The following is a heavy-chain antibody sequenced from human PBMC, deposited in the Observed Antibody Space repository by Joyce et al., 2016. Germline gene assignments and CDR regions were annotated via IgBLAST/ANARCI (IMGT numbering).Heavy chain of an antibody. Sequence: QVQLQESGPGLVKPSQTLSLTCTVSGGSISSGDYYWSWVRQSPGKGLEWIGYIYFSGRTHRNTSLKRRLTISADTSKNQFSLKVRSVTAADTAVYYCARGNGDFWSGYYNYFDYWGQGILVTVSS. CDR2: IYFSGRT. J-gene: IGHJ4*02. D-gene: IGHD3-3*01. CDR1: GGSISSGDYY. CDR3: ARGNGDFWSGYYNYFDY. V-gene: IGHV4-30-4*01.